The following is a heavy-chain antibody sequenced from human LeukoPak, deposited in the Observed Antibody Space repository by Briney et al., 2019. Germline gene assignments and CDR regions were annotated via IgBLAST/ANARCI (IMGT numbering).Heavy chain of an antibody. J-gene: IGHJ4*02. CDR3: ARESHVSREDS. V-gene: IGHV1-18*03. CDR1: GYTFTSYG. D-gene: IGHD1-26*01. Sequence: ASVTVSCKASGYTFTSYGISWVRQAPGQGLEWVGWISANNGDTDYAQKFQARVTMTTDTSTSTAYMELRSLRSDDMAVYYCARESHVSREDSWGQGTLVTVSS. CDR2: ISANNGDT.